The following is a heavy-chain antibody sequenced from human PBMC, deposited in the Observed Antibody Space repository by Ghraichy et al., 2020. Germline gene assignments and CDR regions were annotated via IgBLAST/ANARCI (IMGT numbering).Heavy chain of an antibody. CDR3: ARRGGDCSSTSCYGNWFDP. J-gene: IGHJ5*02. CDR2: IYYSGST. D-gene: IGHD2-2*01. V-gene: IGHV4-39*01. CDR1: GGSISSSSYY. Sequence: SETLSLTCTVSGGSISSSSYYWGWIRQPPGKGLEWIGSIYYSGSTYYNPSLKSRVTISVDTSKNQFSLKLSSVTAADTAVYYCARRGGDCSSTSCYGNWFDPWGQGTLVTVSS.